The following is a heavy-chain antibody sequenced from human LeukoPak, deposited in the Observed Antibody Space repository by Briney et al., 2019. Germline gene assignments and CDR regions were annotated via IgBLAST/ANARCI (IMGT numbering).Heavy chain of an antibody. D-gene: IGHD6-13*01. V-gene: IGHV1-69*06. J-gene: IGHJ6*03. Sequence: GASVKVPCKASGGTFSSYAISWVRQAPGQGLEWMGGIIPIFGTANYAQKFQGRVTITADKSTSTAYMELSSLRSEDTAVYYCAIGSSSWYRYYYYYMDVWGKGTTVTVSS. CDR1: GGTFSSYA. CDR2: IIPIFGTA. CDR3: AIGSSSWYRYYYYYMDV.